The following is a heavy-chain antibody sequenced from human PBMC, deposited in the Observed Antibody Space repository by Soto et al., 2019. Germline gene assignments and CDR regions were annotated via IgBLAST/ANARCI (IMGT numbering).Heavy chain of an antibody. D-gene: IGHD5-18*01. CDR1: GFKISSSS. CDR3: AKVLTAMVRYYFDY. CDR2: ISDSGSIT. Sequence: GGSLRLSCAAFGFKISSSSMNWVRQAPGRGLEWVAYISDSGSITLYADSVKGRFTVSRDTAKNSLYLQMSGLRDEDRAVYYCAKVLTAMVRYYFDYWGQGTLVTVSS. J-gene: IGHJ4*02. V-gene: IGHV3-48*02.